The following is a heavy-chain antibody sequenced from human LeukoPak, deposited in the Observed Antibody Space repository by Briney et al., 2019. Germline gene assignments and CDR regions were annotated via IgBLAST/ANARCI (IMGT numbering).Heavy chain of an antibody. J-gene: IGHJ6*03. Sequence: QPGGSLRLSCAASGFTFSSYAMSWVRQAPGKGLEWVSAISRSGGSTSHPPSVNGRFPISSDNSKNPLYPQMTSLRAEDPAVYYCAKDPPYYYILTGLHYYYYYMDVWRKGTTVTVSS. CDR2: ISRSGGST. CDR1: GFTFSSYA. V-gene: IGHV3-23*01. CDR3: AKDPPYYYILTGLHYYYYYMDV. D-gene: IGHD3-9*01.